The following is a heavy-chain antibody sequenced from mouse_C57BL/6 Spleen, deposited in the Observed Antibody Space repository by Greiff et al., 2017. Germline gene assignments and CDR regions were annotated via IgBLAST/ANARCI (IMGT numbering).Heavy chain of an antibody. CDR3: ARHHYYGSSHWYFDV. V-gene: IGHV2-6-1*01. J-gene: IGHJ1*03. CDR2: IWSDGST. Sequence: VQLQQSGPGLVAPSQSLSITCTVSGFSLTSYGVHWVRQPPGKGLEWLVVIWSDGSTTYNSALKSRLSISKDNSKSQVFLKMNSLQTDDTAMYYCARHHYYGSSHWYFDVWGTGTTVTVSS. D-gene: IGHD1-1*01. CDR1: GFSLTSYG.